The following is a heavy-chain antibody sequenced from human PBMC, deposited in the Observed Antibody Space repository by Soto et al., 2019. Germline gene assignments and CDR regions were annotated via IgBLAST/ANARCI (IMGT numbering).Heavy chain of an antibody. Sequence: GGSLRLSCAASGFTFSSYWMHWVRQAPGKGLVWVSRINSDGSSTSYADSVKGRFTISRDNAKNTLCLQMNSLRAEDTAVYYCARMVRGYYYYYYGMDVWGQGTTVTVSS. CDR3: ARMVRGYYYYYYGMDV. V-gene: IGHV3-74*01. D-gene: IGHD3-10*01. CDR2: INSDGSST. CDR1: GFTFSSYW. J-gene: IGHJ6*02.